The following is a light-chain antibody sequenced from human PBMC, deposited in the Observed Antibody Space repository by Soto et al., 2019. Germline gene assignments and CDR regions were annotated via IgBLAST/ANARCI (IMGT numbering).Light chain of an antibody. Sequence: QSALTQPASVSGSPGQSITISCTGTSSDVGAYNYVSWYQHHPGKAPRLMIYDVSNRPSGVSDRFSGSKSGNTASLTISGLPAEDEADYYCSSYTSSSTPYLFGTGTKLTVL. V-gene: IGLV2-14*03. CDR1: SSDVGAYNY. CDR3: SSYTSSSTPYL. J-gene: IGLJ1*01. CDR2: DVS.